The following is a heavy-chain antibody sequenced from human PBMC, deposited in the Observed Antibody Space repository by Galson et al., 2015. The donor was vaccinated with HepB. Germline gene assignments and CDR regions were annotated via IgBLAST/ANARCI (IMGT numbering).Heavy chain of an antibody. V-gene: IGHV1-18*01. Sequence: SVKVSCKVSGLSLTNYGISWVRQAPGQGLEWMGWISDYNDNTNYAEKFKGRVTVTTDTSTNTVYMELRSLRSDDTAVYYCARARYSSSPPDYWGRGTQVIVSS. CDR3: ARARYSSSPPDY. J-gene: IGHJ4*02. CDR2: ISDYNDNT. D-gene: IGHD6-6*01. CDR1: GLSLTNYG.